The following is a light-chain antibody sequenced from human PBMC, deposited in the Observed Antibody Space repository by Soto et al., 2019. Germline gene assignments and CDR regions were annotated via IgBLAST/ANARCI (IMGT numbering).Light chain of an antibody. V-gene: IGLV3-25*02. J-gene: IGLJ1*01. Sequence: SYELTQPPSVSVSPGQTATITCSGDLLSKQYAYWYQRKPGQAPVLIIYRDTERPSGIPERFSASTSGTTVTLTISGVQAEDEGDYYCQSADSNGIHVFGTGTKVTVL. CDR2: RDT. CDR1: LLSKQY. CDR3: QSADSNGIHV.